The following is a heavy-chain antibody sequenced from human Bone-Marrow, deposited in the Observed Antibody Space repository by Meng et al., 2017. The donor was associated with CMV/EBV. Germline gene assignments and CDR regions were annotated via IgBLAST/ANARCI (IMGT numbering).Heavy chain of an antibody. CDR1: GGSFSGYY. Sequence: SETLSLTCAVYGGSFSGYYWSWIRQPPGKGLEWIGEINHSGSTNYNPSLKSRVTISVDTSKNQFSLKLSSVTAADTAVYYCASGRVVPAADVGYYYYGMDVWGQGTTVTGSS. D-gene: IGHD2-2*01. CDR2: INHSGST. V-gene: IGHV4-34*01. J-gene: IGHJ6*02. CDR3: ASGRVVPAADVGYYYYGMDV.